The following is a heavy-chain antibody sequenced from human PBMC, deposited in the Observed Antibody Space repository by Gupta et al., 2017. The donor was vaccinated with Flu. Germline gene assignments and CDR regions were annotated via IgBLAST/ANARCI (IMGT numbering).Heavy chain of an antibody. D-gene: IGHD3-9*01. Sequence: EVQLVESGGGLVQPGGPLSLSCAASRFTFGTPGMSWVRQAPGKGLEWVGRIKSKTDGGTPDYAAPLKGRCTISRDDSRNTLYLQMTGLKIEDTAVYYCTTDPYYDILAGFYRDVWGQGTMITVSS. V-gene: IGHV3-15*01. CDR2: IKSKTDGGTP. CDR3: TTDPYYDILAGFYRDV. J-gene: IGHJ3*01. CDR1: RFTFGTPG.